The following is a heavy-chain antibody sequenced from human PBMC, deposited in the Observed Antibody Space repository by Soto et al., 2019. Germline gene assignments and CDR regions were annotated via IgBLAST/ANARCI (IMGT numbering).Heavy chain of an antibody. D-gene: IGHD3-16*01. CDR2: IIPIFGTA. V-gene: IGHV1-69*06. CDR3: AGGGVYCPPFNS. Sequence: QVQLVQSGAEVKKPGSSVKVSCKASGGTFSSYAISWVRQAPGQGLEWMGGIIPIFGTANYAQKFQGRVRITGDNARTTPYVGRSSLRSEDTAVYYCAGGGVYCPPFNSWGQGALVPFSS. J-gene: IGHJ4*02. CDR1: GGTFSSYA.